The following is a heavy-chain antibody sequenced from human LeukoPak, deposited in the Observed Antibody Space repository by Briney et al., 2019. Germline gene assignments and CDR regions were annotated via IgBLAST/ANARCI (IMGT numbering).Heavy chain of an antibody. CDR3: ARDAGTSGWYTFDY. J-gene: IGHJ4*02. CDR1: GDSVSSINGA. D-gene: IGHD6-19*01. CDR2: TYYRSKWYD. V-gene: IGHV6-1*01. Sequence: SQTLSLACAISGDSVSSINGAWNWIRQSPSRGLEWLGRTYYRSKWYDDYAGSMKGRITISPDTSKNQFSLHLNSVTPEDTAVYYCARDAGTSGWYTFDYWGQGTLVTVSS.